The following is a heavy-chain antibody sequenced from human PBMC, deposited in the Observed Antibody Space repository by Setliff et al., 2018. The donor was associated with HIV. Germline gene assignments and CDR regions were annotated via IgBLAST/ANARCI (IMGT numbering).Heavy chain of an antibody. D-gene: IGHD2-15*01. CDR1: GGSISSGNYY. Sequence: SETLSLTCTVSGGSISSGNYYWSWIRQPAGKGLEWIGHIYSSGSTSYNPSLKSRVTISVDTSKNQFSLKLSSVTAADTAVYYCARGGFVVVVAATGKHDYWGQGTLVTVSS. V-gene: IGHV4-61*09. CDR3: ARGGFVVVVAATGKHDY. CDR2: IYSSGST. J-gene: IGHJ4*02.